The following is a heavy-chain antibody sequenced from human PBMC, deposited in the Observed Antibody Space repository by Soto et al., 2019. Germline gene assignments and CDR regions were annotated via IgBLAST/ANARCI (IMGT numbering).Heavy chain of an antibody. CDR1: GFTFSSYW. V-gene: IGHV3-7*05. Sequence: GGSLRLSCAASGFTFSSYWMSWVRQAPGKGLEWVAHIIQDGSEKYSVDSVKGRFTISKDNAKNSLYLQMNNLRADDTAVYYCVRGLYSNFFWGQGTLVTVSS. CDR3: VRGLYSNFF. J-gene: IGHJ4*02. D-gene: IGHD4-4*01. CDR2: IIQDGSEK.